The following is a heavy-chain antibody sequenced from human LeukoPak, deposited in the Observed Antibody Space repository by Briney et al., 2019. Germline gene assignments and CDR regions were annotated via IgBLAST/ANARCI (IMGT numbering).Heavy chain of an antibody. D-gene: IGHD3-22*01. CDR2: IYYSGST. Sequence: PSETLSLTCTVSGGSISSHYWSWIRQPPGKGLEWIGYIYYSGSTNYNPSLKSRVTISVDTSKNQSSLKLSSVTAADTAVYYCARVFNYYDSSQPFDYWGQGTLVTVSS. V-gene: IGHV4-59*11. CDR1: GGSISSHY. CDR3: ARVFNYYDSSQPFDY. J-gene: IGHJ4*02.